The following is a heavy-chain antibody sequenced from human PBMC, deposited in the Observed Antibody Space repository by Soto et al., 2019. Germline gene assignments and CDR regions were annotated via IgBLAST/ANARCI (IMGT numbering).Heavy chain of an antibody. CDR3: ARWLQSPEEVYYFDY. CDR2: IYPGDSDT. V-gene: IGHV5-51*01. Sequence: GESLKISCKGSGYSFTSYWIGWVRQMPGKGLEWMGIIYPGDSDTRYSPSFQGQVTISADKSISTAYLQWSSLKASDTAMYYCARWLQSPEEVYYFDYWGQGTLVTVSS. D-gene: IGHD5-12*01. CDR1: GYSFTSYW. J-gene: IGHJ4*02.